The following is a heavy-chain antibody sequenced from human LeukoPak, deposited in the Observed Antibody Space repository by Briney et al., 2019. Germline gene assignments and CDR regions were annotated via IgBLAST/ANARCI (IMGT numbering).Heavy chain of an antibody. V-gene: IGHV4-59*01. CDR1: GGSISSYY. CDR2: IYHSGST. CDR3: ARVGLQNVFDY. J-gene: IGHJ4*02. Sequence: SETLSLTCTVSGGSISSYYWSWIRQPPGKGLEWIGYIYHSGSTYYNPSLKSRVTISVDTSKNQFSLKLSSVTAADTAVYYCARVGLQNVFDYWGQGTLVTVSS. D-gene: IGHD4-11*01.